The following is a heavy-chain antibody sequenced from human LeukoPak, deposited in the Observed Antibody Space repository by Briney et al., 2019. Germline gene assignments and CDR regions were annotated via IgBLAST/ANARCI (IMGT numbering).Heavy chain of an antibody. CDR3: AKDGWDSSGPLPGGSWYFDL. J-gene: IGHJ2*01. CDR2: ISYDGSNK. CDR1: GFTFSSYG. Sequence: PGGSLRLSCAASGFTFSSYGMHWVRQAPGKGLEWVAVISYDGSNKYYADSVKGRFTISRDNSKNTLYLQMNSLRTEDTAVYYCAKDGWDSSGPLPGGSWYFDLWGRGTLVTVSS. D-gene: IGHD3-22*01. V-gene: IGHV3-30*18.